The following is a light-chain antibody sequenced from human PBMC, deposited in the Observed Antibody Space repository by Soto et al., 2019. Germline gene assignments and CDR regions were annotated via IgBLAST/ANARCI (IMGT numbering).Light chain of an antibody. J-gene: IGLJ3*02. CDR3: CSYAGSATWV. V-gene: IGLV2-23*02. CDR1: NSDVGNYNL. CDR2: EVT. Sequence: QSALTQPASVSGSPGQSITISCTGTNSDVGNYNLVSWYQQHPGKAPKLMMYEVTKRPSGVSNRFSCSKSGNTASLTISGLQAEDEADYYCCSYAGSATWVFGGGTKLTVL.